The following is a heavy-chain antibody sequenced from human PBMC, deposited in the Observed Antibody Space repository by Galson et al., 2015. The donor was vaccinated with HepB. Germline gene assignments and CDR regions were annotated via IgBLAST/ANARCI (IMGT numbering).Heavy chain of an antibody. J-gene: IGHJ1*01. V-gene: IGHV3-30-3*01. Sequence: SLRLSCAASGFTFNNYAINWVRQAPGKGLERVAVISYDGINKWYADSVKGRFTISRDNSKNTVYLQINSLRAEDTAVYFCAVCFSTSCYAAENFQHWGQGILVTVSS. CDR2: ISYDGINK. CDR3: AVCFSTSCYAAENFQH. CDR1: GFTFNNYA. D-gene: IGHD2-2*01.